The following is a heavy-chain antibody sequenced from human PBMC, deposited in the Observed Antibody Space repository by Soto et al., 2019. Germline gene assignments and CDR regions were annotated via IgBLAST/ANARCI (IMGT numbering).Heavy chain of an antibody. CDR3: AREEYSNWNSRVVWFDP. V-gene: IGHV1-69*06. Sequence: GASVKVSCKASGGTFSSYAISWVRQAPGQGLEWMVGIIPIFGTANYAQKFQGRVTITADKSTSTAYMELSSLRSEDTAVYYCAREEYSNWNSRVVWFDPWGQGTLVTVSS. D-gene: IGHD1-7*01. CDR2: IIPIFGTA. CDR1: GGTFSSYA. J-gene: IGHJ5*02.